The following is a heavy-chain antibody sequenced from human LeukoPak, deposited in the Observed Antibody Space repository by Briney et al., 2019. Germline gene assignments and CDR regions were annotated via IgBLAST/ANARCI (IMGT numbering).Heavy chain of an antibody. V-gene: IGHV1-46*01. CDR2: INPSGGST. CDR1: GYTFTSYY. CDR3: AREGVGANFDY. J-gene: IGHJ4*02. Sequence: ASVKVSCKASGYTFTSYYMHWVRQAPGQGLEWMGIINPSGGSTSYAQKFQGRVTVTRDTSTSTVYMELSSLRSEDTAVYYCAREGVGANFDYWGQGTLVTVSS. D-gene: IGHD1-26*01.